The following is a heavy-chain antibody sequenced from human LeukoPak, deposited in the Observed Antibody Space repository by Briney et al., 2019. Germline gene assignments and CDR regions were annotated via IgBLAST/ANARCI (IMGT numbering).Heavy chain of an antibody. CDR1: GYTFINYW. V-gene: IGHV5-51*01. J-gene: IGHJ5*02. CDR3: ARGIYSLNWFDP. D-gene: IGHD2-21*01. Sequence: GESLKISCQGSGYTFINYWIAWVRQTPGKCLEWMGVIYPGDSDTRYSPSFQGQVTISADKSISIAYLQWSSLKASDTAVYYCARGIYSLNWFDPWGQGTLVTVSS. CDR2: IYPGDSDT.